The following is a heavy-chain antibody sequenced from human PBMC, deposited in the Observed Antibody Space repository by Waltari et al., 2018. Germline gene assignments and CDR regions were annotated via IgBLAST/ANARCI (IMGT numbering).Heavy chain of an antibody. V-gene: IGHV3-30*18. CDR3: AKDGAWTTVFYFES. CDR1: GFTFSSHG. CDR2: IAYDESDE. D-gene: IGHD4-17*01. Sequence: QVQLVESGGGVAQPGTSLRLSCAASGFTFSSHGMRWVRQAPGKGLEWVAGIAYDESDEDDADSVKGRFTISRYNSKNTLYLRMNSLRLEDTAVYYCAKDGAWTTVFYFESWGQGTLVPVSS. J-gene: IGHJ4*02.